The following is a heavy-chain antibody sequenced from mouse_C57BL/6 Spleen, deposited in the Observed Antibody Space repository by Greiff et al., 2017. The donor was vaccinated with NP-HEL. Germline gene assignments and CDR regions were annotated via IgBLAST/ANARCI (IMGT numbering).Heavy chain of an antibody. Sequence: EVKLVESGAELVRPGASVKLSCTASGFNIKDDYMHWVKQRPEQGLEWIGWIDPENGDTEYASKFQGKATITADTSSNTAYLQLSSLTSEDTAVYYGTITTVVAPVDYWGQGTSVTVSS. CDR1: GFNIKDDY. V-gene: IGHV14-4*01. D-gene: IGHD1-1*01. CDR3: TITTVVAPVDY. CDR2: IDPENGDT. J-gene: IGHJ4*01.